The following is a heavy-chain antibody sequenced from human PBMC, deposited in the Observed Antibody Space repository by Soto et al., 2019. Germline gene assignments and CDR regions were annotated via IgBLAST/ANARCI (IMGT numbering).Heavy chain of an antibody. CDR3: ARRMIAARDKNYGMDV. V-gene: IGHV5-51*01. J-gene: IGHJ6*02. CDR1: GYSFTSYW. CDR2: IYPGDSDT. D-gene: IGHD6-6*01. Sequence: GESLKISCKGSGYSFTSYWIGWVRQMPGKGLEWMGIIYPGDSDTRYSPSFQGQVTISADKSISTVYLQWSSLKASDTAMYYCARRMIAARDKNYGMDVWGQGTTVTVSS.